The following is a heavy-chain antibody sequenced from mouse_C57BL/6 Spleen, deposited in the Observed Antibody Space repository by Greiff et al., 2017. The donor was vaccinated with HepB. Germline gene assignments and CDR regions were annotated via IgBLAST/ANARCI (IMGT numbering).Heavy chain of an antibody. J-gene: IGHJ4*01. CDR3: KRRDTTVVANYAKDY. CDR1: GYTFTDYE. V-gene: IGHV1-15*01. D-gene: IGHD1-1*01. Sequence: QVQLQQSGAELVRPGASVTLSCKASGYTFTDYEMHWVKQTPVHGLEWIGAIDPETGGTAYNQKFKGKAILTADKSSSTAYMELRSLTSEDSAVYYCKRRDTTVVANYAKDYWGQGTSVTVSS. CDR2: IDPETGGT.